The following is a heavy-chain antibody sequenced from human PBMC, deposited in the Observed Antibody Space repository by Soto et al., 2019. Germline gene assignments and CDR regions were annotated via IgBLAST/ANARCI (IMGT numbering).Heavy chain of an antibody. Sequence: SATLFLHWPFTAGPPSRGEHYWSCLRQHQAKGLEWIGYIYYSGSTYYNPSLKSRVTISVDTSKNQFSLKLSSVTAADTAVYYCARAVVVVITKSYYYYDGMDVWGYGTTVT. CDR2: IYYSGST. J-gene: IGHJ6*02. V-gene: IGHV4-31*02. D-gene: IGHD3-22*01. CDR3: ARAVVVVITKSYYYYDGMDV. CDR1: AGPPSRGEHY.